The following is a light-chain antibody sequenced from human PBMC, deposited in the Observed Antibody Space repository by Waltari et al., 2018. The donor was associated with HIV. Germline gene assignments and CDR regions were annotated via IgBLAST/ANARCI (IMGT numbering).Light chain of an antibody. V-gene: IGLV2-11*01. Sequence: LTQPRSVSGSPGQTVTISCTGTSSDVGGYDYVSWFQQHPDKAPKLIIYDVGQRPSGVPDRFSGSKSGNTAFLTISGLQAEDEADYYCCSYAGTYTYVFGSGTEVTAL. CDR2: DVG. J-gene: IGLJ1*01. CDR1: SSDVGGYDY. CDR3: CSYAGTYTYV.